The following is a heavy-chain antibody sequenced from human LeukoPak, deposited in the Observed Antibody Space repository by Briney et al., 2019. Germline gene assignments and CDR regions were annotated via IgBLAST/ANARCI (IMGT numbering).Heavy chain of an antibody. V-gene: IGHV1-8*01. Sequence: GASVKVSCKASGYTFTSYDINWVRQATGQGLEWMGWMNPNSGNTGYAQKFQGRVTITTDESTSTAYMELSSLRSEDTAVYYCARGEIQLWLNHGAFDIWGQGTMVTVSS. J-gene: IGHJ3*02. D-gene: IGHD5-18*01. CDR1: GYTFTSYD. CDR2: MNPNSGNT. CDR3: ARGEIQLWLNHGAFDI.